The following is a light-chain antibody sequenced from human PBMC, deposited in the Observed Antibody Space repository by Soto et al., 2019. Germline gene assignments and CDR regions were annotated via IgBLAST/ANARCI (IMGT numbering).Light chain of an antibody. CDR1: ETISTN. J-gene: IGKJ5*01. CDR3: QQYGSSPFT. Sequence: EIVLTQSPATLSVSPGERATLSCRATETISTNLAWFQRKPGQPPRLLIYGSSTRATGVPDRFSGSESGTDFTLTISRLEPEDFVVYYCQQYGSSPFTFGQGTRLEIK. V-gene: IGKV3-20*01. CDR2: GSS.